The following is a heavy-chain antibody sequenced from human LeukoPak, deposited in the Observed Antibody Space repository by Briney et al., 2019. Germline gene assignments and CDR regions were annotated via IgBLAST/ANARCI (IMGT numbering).Heavy chain of an antibody. Sequence: ASVKVSCKASGYTFTSYDINWVRQATGQRLEWMGWMSPNSGNTGYAQRFQGRVTMTRDTSISTSYMELSGLRSDDTAVYYCARGGGYYDSSGKYYIDALDLWGQGTMVTVSS. D-gene: IGHD3-22*01. CDR2: MSPNSGNT. CDR3: ARGGGYYDSSGKYYIDALDL. J-gene: IGHJ3*01. V-gene: IGHV1-8*01. CDR1: GYTFTSYD.